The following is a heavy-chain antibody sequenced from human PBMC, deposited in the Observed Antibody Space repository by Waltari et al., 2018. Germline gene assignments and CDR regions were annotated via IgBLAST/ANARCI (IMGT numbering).Heavy chain of an antibody. Sequence: QVQLQESGPGLVKPSETLSLTCAVSGYSISSGYYWGCFRHPPGKGLEWIGSISHSGRTYYNPSLKSRVTISVDTSKNQFSLKLSSVTAADTAVYYCARPNSWSYRLSALDIWGQGTMVTVSS. D-gene: IGHD1-26*01. CDR1: GYSISSGYY. CDR3: ARPNSWSYRLSALDI. J-gene: IGHJ3*02. V-gene: IGHV4-38-2*01. CDR2: ISHSGRT.